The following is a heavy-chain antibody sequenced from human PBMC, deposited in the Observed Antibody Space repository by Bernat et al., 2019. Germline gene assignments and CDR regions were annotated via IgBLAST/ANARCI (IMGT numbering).Heavy chain of an antibody. J-gene: IGHJ4*02. CDR3: ARDLLRFVEWLEYYFDY. CDR2: ISYDGSNK. Sequence: QVQLVESGGGVVQPGRSLRLSCAASGFTFSSYAMHWVRQAPGKGLEWVAVISYDGSNKYYADAVKGRFTISRDNSKNTLYLQMNSLRAEDTAVYYCARDLLRFVEWLEYYFDYWGQGTLVTVSS. CDR1: GFTFSSYA. V-gene: IGHV3-30*01. D-gene: IGHD3-3*01.